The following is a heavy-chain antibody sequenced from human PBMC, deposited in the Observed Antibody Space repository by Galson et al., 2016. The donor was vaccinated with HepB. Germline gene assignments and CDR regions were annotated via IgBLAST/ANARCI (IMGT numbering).Heavy chain of an antibody. D-gene: IGHD5-18*01. CDR1: GGSISRSGYY. CDR2: IYYGGST. Sequence: ETLSLTCTVSGGSISRSGYYWGWIRQSPGKGLEWIGSIYYGGSTYYNPSLQSRVTISVDTSKNQFSLRLSSVTAADTAVYYRATPGGMVTPYWGQGTLATVSS. J-gene: IGHJ4*02. CDR3: ATPGGMVTPY. V-gene: IGHV4-39*07.